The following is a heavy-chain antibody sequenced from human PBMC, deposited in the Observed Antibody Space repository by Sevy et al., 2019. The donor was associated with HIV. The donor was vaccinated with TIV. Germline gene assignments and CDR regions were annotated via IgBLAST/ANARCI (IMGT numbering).Heavy chain of an antibody. CDR2: ISSSSIST. Sequence: GGSLRLHCAASGFNFRDYHMTWIRQAPGKGLDWVSHISSSSISTYYGASVKGRFTISRDNAKNSVFLQMNNLRAEDTGVYYCARVEGGYNLDYWGQGTLVTVSS. J-gene: IGHJ4*02. V-gene: IGHV3-11*06. CDR1: GFNFRDYH. CDR3: ARVEGGYNLDY. D-gene: IGHD5-18*01.